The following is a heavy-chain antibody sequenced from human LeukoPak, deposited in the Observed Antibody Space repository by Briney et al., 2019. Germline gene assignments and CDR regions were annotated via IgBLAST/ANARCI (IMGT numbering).Heavy chain of an antibody. CDR2: ISGSGGST. CDR1: GFTFSSYG. J-gene: IGHJ4*02. D-gene: IGHD3-22*01. Sequence: GGSLRLSCAASGFTFSSYGMSWVRQAPGKGLEWVSAISGSGGSTYYADSVKGRFTISRDNSKNTLYLQMNSLRAEDTAVYYCAKTGAVVIVYYLDYWGQGTLVTVSS. V-gene: IGHV3-23*01. CDR3: AKTGAVVIVYYLDY.